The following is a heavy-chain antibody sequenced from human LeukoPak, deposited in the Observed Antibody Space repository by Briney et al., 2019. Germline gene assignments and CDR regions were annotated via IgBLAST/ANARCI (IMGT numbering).Heavy chain of an antibody. D-gene: IGHD6-19*01. Sequence: PSETLSLTCTVSGGSISSSSYYWGWIRQPPGKGLEWIGSIYYSGSTYYNPSLKSRVTISVDTSKNQYSLKLSSVTAADTAVYYCARLEESGWPYYYYYGMDVWGQGTTVTVSS. CDR3: ARLEESGWPYYYYYGMDV. CDR2: IYYSGST. CDR1: GGSISSSSYY. V-gene: IGHV4-39*01. J-gene: IGHJ6*02.